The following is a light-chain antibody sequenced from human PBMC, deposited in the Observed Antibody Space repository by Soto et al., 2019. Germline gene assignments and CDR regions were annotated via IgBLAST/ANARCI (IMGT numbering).Light chain of an antibody. V-gene: IGKV1-39*01. J-gene: IGKJ3*01. CDR2: AAS. CDR1: QTIARY. CDR3: RQSCNDPFN. Sequence: DIQMTQSPSPLSASVGDRIIITCRASQTIARYINWFQQKSGQPPKLLVYAASTLRPGVPSRFIASGSGADFTLTINSLQPEDLATYYCRQSCNDPFNFGPGTKVDIK.